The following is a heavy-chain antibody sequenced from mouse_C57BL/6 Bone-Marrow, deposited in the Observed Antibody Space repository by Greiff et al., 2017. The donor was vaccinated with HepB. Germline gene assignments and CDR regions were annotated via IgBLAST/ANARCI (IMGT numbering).Heavy chain of an antibody. V-gene: IGHV1-63*01. J-gene: IGHJ2*01. CDR1: GYTFTNYW. D-gene: IGHD4-1*01. CDR2: IYPGGGYT. CDR3: ARMGIYFDY. Sequence: VQLQQSGAELVRPGTSVKMSCKASGYTFTNYWIGWAKQRPGHGLEWIGDIYPGGGYTNYNEKFKGKATLTADKSSSTAYLQFSSLTSEDSDIYYCARMGIYFDYWGQGTTLTVSA.